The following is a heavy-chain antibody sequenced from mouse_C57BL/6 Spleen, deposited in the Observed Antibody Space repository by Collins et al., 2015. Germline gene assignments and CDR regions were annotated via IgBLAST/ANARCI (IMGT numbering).Heavy chain of an antibody. V-gene: IGHV1-64*01. Sequence: QVQLQQPGAELVKPGASVRLSCKASGYTFTSYWMHRVKQRPGQGLEWIGMIHPNSGSTNYNEKFKSKATLTVDKSSSTAYMQLSSLTSEDSAVYYCARGLRRYFDVWGTGTTVTVSS. J-gene: IGHJ1*03. D-gene: IGHD2-2*01. CDR3: ARGLRRYFDV. CDR2: IHPNSGST. CDR1: GYTFTSYW.